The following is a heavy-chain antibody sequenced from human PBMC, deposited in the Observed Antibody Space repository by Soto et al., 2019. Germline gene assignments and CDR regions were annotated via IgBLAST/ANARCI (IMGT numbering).Heavy chain of an antibody. V-gene: IGHV4-30-4*01. CDR2: IYYSGST. J-gene: IGHJ4*02. CDR1: GGSISSGDYY. CDR3: ARTRRLYNDYGDEDDY. D-gene: IGHD4-17*01. Sequence: PSETLSLTCTVSGGSISSGDYYWSWIRQPPGKGLEWIGYIYYSGSTYYNPSLKSRVTISVDTSKNQFSLKLSSVTAADTAVYYCARTRRLYNDYGDEDDYWGQGTLVTVSS.